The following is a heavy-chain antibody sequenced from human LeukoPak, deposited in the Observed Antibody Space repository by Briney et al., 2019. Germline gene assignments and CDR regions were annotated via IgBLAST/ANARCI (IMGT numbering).Heavy chain of an antibody. Sequence: SETLSLTCTVSGGSISSSSYYWGWIRQPPGKGLEWIGSTYYSGSTYYNPSLKSRVTISVDTSKNQFSLKLSSVTAADTAVYYCARTSAFGGVIDYFDYWGQGTLVTVSS. D-gene: IGHD3-16*01. CDR3: ARTSAFGGVIDYFDY. V-gene: IGHV4-39*01. CDR1: GGSISSSSYY. J-gene: IGHJ4*02. CDR2: TYYSGST.